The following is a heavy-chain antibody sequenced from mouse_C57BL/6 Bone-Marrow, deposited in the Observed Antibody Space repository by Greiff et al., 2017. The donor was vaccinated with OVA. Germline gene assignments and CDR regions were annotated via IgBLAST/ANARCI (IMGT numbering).Heavy chain of an antibody. CDR3: ARGDYYGSPYWYFDV. D-gene: IGHD1-1*01. Sequence: VQLQQSGPGLVQPSQSLSITCTVSGFSLTSYGVHWVRQSPGKGLEWLGVIWSGGSTDYNAAFISRLSISKDNSKSQVFFKMNSLQADDTAIYYCARGDYYGSPYWYFDVWGTGTTVTVSS. CDR1: GFSLTSYG. J-gene: IGHJ1*03. V-gene: IGHV2-2*01. CDR2: IWSGGST.